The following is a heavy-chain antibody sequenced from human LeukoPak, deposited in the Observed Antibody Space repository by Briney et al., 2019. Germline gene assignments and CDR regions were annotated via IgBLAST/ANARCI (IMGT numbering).Heavy chain of an antibody. V-gene: IGHV1-18*01. Sequence: VKVSCKASGYTFTSYGISWVRQAPGQGLEWMGWISAYNGNTNYAQKLQGRVTMNTDTSTSTAYMELRSLRSDDTAVYYCARARYCSSTSCYNLGSNWFDPWGQGTLVTVSS. J-gene: IGHJ5*02. CDR2: ISAYNGNT. D-gene: IGHD2-2*02. CDR3: ARARYCSSTSCYNLGSNWFDP. CDR1: GYTFTSYG.